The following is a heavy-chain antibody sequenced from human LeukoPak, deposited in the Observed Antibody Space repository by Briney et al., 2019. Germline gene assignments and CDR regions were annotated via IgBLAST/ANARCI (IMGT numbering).Heavy chain of an antibody. CDR1: GFSLSTSGVP. Sequence: SGPTLVKPTQTLTLTCTFSGFSLSTSGVPLGWILQPPGRALEWLALIYWDADKRYSPSLKSRLTISKDTSKNQVVLTMTNIDPVDTATYYCAHSIPLDSGYDQPYFDYWGQGTLVTVSS. D-gene: IGHD5-12*01. V-gene: IGHV2-5*02. J-gene: IGHJ4*02. CDR2: IYWDADK. CDR3: AHSIPLDSGYDQPYFDY.